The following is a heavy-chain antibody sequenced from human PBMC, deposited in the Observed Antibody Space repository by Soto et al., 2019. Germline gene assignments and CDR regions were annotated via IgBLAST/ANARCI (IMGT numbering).Heavy chain of an antibody. CDR2: INPIFGTT. V-gene: IGHV1-69*05. Sequence: SVKVSCKASGGTFSSYSISWVRQAPGQGLEWMGKINPIFGTTNYAQKFQGRVTMTKDKSTSTVYMELSSLRSEDTAVYYCARDRRSGYELDYWGQGTLVTVSS. D-gene: IGHD5-12*01. CDR1: GGTFSSYS. J-gene: IGHJ4*02. CDR3: ARDRRSGYELDY.